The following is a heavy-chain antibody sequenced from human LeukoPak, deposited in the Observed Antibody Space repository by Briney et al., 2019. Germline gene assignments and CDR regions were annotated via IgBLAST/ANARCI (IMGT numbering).Heavy chain of an antibody. CDR2: IYYSGST. V-gene: IGHV4-59*08. D-gene: IGHD6-13*01. CDR3: ARGIAAHLYGMDV. CDR1: GGSISSYY. Sequence: SETLSLTCTVSGGSISSYYWSWIRQPPGKGLEWIGYIYYSGSTNYNPSLKSRVTISVDTSKNQFSLKLSSVTAADTAVYYCARGIAAHLYGMDVWGQGTTVTVSS. J-gene: IGHJ6*02.